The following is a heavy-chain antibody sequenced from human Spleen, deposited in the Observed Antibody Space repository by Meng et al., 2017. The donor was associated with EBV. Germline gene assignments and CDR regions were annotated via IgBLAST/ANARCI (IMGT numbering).Heavy chain of an antibody. CDR2: IIPIFGTA. CDR1: GGTFSNYA. CDR3: ATDGGGASGSYNVDY. V-gene: IGHV1-69*01. D-gene: IGHD3-10*01. J-gene: IGHJ4*02. Sequence: QVALGQSGAEAKKPGSSVQVSCKASGGTFSNYAISWVRQAPGQGLEWMGGIIPIFGTADYAQKFQGRVTITADESTSTAYMELSSLRSEDTAVYYCATDGGGASGSYNVDYWGQGTLVTVSS.